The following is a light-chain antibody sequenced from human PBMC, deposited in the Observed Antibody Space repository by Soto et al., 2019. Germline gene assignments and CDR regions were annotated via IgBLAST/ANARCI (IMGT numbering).Light chain of an antibody. CDR2: AAS. CDR3: QKYYGVPFT. V-gene: IGKV1-27*01. J-gene: IGKJ5*01. Sequence: DIQMTQSPSSLSASVGDRVTITCRASQDISNFLAWYQQKPGKVPELLIFAASTLLSGVPSRFSGSRSGTDFTLTISSLQPVDVATYYCQKYYGVPFTFGQGTRLEIK. CDR1: QDISNF.